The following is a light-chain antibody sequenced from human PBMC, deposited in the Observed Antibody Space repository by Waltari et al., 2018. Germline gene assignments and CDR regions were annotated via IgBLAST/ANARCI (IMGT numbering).Light chain of an antibody. V-gene: IGLV2-14*03. CDR2: DVN. Sequence: HSALAQPASVSGSPGQSITISCTGTSSDVGGYNYVSWYQQHPGKAPRLMIYDVNNRPSGVSNLFSGSESGNTASLTISGLQAEDEADYYCSSFTRTNSWVFGGGTKLTVL. CDR3: SSFTRTNSWV. CDR1: SSDVGGYNY. J-gene: IGLJ3*02.